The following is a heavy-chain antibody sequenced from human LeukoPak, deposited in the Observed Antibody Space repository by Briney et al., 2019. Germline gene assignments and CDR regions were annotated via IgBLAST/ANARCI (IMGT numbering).Heavy chain of an antibody. CDR3: ARGAYVYYSDSSGYYYFDY. J-gene: IGHJ4*02. CDR2: IYTSGST. CDR1: GGSISTYY. Sequence: PSETLSLTCTVSGGSISTYYWSWIRQPAGKGLEWIGRIYTSGSTNYNPSLKSRVTMSVDTSKNQFSLKLSSVTAADTAVYYCARGAYVYYSDSSGYYYFDYWGQGTLVTVSS. V-gene: IGHV4-4*07. D-gene: IGHD3-22*01.